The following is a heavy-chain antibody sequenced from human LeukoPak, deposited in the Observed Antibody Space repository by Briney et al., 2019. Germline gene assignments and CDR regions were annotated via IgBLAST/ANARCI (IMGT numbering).Heavy chain of an antibody. CDR2: ISSSGNS. V-gene: IGHV4-59*08. Sequence: SETLSLTCTVSGVSIGNYYWTWIRQPPGKGLEWIGYISSSGNSNYNPSLKSRATMSVDTSKNRFSLRLSSVTAADTAIYYCARAVFWSGYYTDPLVQYFFDYWGQGTLITVSS. CDR3: ARAVFWSGYYTDPLVQYFFDY. J-gene: IGHJ4*02. CDR1: GVSIGNYY. D-gene: IGHD3-3*01.